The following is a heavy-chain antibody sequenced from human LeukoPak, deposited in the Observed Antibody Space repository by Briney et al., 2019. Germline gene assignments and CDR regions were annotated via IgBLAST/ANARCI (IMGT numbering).Heavy chain of an antibody. V-gene: IGHV1-46*01. Sequence: ASVKASCKASGYTLTSYYMHCEREAPGHRLEWMGIIKPSGGSTSYAQKFQGRVTMTRDTSTSTVYMELSSLRAEDTAVYYCARDLLDYGDPGYGMDVWGQGTTVTVSS. CDR3: ARDLLDYGDPGYGMDV. J-gene: IGHJ6*02. CDR1: GYTLTSYY. CDR2: IKPSGGST. D-gene: IGHD4-17*01.